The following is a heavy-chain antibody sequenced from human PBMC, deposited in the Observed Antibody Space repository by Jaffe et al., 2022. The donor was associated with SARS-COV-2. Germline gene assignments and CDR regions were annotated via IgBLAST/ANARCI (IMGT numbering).Heavy chain of an antibody. V-gene: IGHV3-30*18. Sequence: QVQLVESGGGVVQPGRSLRLSCAASGFTFSSYGMHWVRQAPGKGLEWVAVISYDGSNKYYADSVKGRFTISRDNSKNTLYLQMNSLRAEDTAVYYCAKDFYSASGYFLRPEYYFDYWGQGTLVTVSS. CDR3: AKDFYSASGYFLRPEYYFDY. CDR2: ISYDGSNK. CDR1: GFTFSSYG. D-gene: IGHD3-22*01. J-gene: IGHJ4*02.